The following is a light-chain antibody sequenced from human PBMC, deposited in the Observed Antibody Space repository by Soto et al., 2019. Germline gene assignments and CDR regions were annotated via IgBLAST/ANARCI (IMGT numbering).Light chain of an antibody. CDR2: KAS. CDR1: QSMSSW. Sequence: DIQMTQSPSTLSASVGDGVTITCRASQSMSSWLAWYQQKPGKAPKLLIYKASSLESGVPSRFSGSGSGTEFTLTISSLQPDDFATYYCQQYNSYLLTFGGGTKVEIK. CDR3: QQYNSYLLT. J-gene: IGKJ4*01. V-gene: IGKV1-5*03.